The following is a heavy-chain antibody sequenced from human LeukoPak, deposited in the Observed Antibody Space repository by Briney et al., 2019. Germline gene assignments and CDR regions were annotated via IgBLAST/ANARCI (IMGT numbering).Heavy chain of an antibody. CDR1: GGSFSGYY. CDR3: ARLRLWSGYYAYFDY. J-gene: IGHJ4*02. V-gene: IGHV4-34*01. D-gene: IGHD3-3*01. CDR2: ISHSGST. Sequence: SETLSLTCAVYGGSFSGYYWSWIRQPPGKGLEWIGEISHSGSTNYNPSLKSRVTISVDTSKNQFSLKLSSVTAADTAVYYCARLRLWSGYYAYFDYWGQGTLVTVSS.